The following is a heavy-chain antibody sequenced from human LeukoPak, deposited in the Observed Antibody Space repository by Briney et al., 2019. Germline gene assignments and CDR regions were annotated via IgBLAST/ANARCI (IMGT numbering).Heavy chain of an antibody. CDR2: ISGSGGST. CDR1: GFTFSSYA. V-gene: IGHV3-23*01. CDR3: AKGWVRGYSSSWYVAYFDY. Sequence: PGGSLRLSCAASGFTFSSYAMSWVRQAPGKGLEWVSAISGSGGSTYYADSVKGRFTISRDNSKNTLYLQMNSLRAEDTAVYYCAKGWVRGYSSSWYVAYFDYWGQGTLVTVSS. D-gene: IGHD6-13*01. J-gene: IGHJ4*02.